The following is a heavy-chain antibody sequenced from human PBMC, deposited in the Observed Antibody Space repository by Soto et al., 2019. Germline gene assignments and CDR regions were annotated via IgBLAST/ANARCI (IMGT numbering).Heavy chain of an antibody. J-gene: IGHJ4*02. D-gene: IGHD2-21*02. V-gene: IGHV1-46*01. CDR2: ISLYHHST. Sequence: ASVKVSCKTSGYPFTDYFIHWVRQAPGQGLEWMGIISLYHHSTSYAQKFQGRLTVTADTPTTTVYMDLSSLTSEDSAVYWCARELYSCGGDCPYYMDYWGQGTLVTVSS. CDR3: ARELYSCGGDCPYYMDY. CDR1: GYPFTDYF.